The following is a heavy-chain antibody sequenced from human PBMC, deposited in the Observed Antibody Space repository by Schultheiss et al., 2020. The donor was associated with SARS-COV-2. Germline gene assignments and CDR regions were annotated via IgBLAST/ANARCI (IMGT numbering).Heavy chain of an antibody. CDR1: SGSFSGYY. V-gene: IGHV4-59*01. Sequence: SQTLSLTCAVYSGSFSGYYWSWIRQSPGKGLEWIGNIYDGGSTKYNPSLKSRVSISSDTSKNQFSLKLSSVTAADTAVYYCARVQGLRYFDWFDYWGQGTLVTVSS. D-gene: IGHD3-9*01. J-gene: IGHJ4*02. CDR2: IYDGGST. CDR3: ARVQGLRYFDWFDY.